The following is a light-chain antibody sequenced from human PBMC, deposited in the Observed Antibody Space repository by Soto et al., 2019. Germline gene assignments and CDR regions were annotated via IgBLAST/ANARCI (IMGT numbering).Light chain of an antibody. Sequence: QSALTQPASVSGSPGQSITISCTGASSDVGGFDHVSWYQQHPGKVPRLLIYDVSSGPSGVSDRFSGSKSGNTASLTISGLQAEDEADYYCNSFTTTNTYVFGTGTKVTVL. V-gene: IGLV2-14*03. J-gene: IGLJ1*01. CDR1: SSDVGGFDH. CDR2: DVS. CDR3: NSFTTTNTYV.